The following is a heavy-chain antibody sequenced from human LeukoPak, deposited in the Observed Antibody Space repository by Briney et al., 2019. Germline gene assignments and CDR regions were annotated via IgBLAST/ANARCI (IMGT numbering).Heavy chain of an antibody. Sequence: PSETLSLTCTVCAGSISGYYWSWIRQPPGKGLEWIAYIHYSGSTNYSPPLTSRLTISVDTSKNQLSPKLNSMTDADTAVYYCARHGQNDGYPLDYWGQGTLVSVSS. CDR3: ARHGQNDGYPLDY. J-gene: IGHJ4*02. V-gene: IGHV4-59*08. D-gene: IGHD5-24*01. CDR2: IHYSGST. CDR1: AGSISGYY.